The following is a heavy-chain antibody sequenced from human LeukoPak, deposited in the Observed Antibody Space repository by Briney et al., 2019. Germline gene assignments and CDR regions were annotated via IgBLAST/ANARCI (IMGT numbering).Heavy chain of an antibody. V-gene: IGHV3-48*01. CDR3: ARDRRPSGSSPDWFDP. CDR1: GFTFSSYS. Sequence: PGGSLRLSCAASGFTFSSYSMNWVRQAPGKGLEWVSYISSSSSTIYYADSVKGRFTISRDNAKNSLYLQMNSLRAEDTAVYYCARDRRPSGSSPDWFDPWGQGTLVTVSS. D-gene: IGHD1-26*01. CDR2: ISSSSSTI. J-gene: IGHJ5*02.